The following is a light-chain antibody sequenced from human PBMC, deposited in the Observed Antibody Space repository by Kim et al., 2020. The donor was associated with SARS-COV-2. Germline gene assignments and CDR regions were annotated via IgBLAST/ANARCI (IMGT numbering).Light chain of an antibody. CDR1: SSDVGGYNY. CDR3: SSYTSSSTEV. V-gene: IGLV2-14*03. Sequence: QSALTQPVSVSGSPGQSITISCTGTSSDVGGYNYVSWYQQHPGKAPKLMIYDVSNRPSGVSNRFSGSKSGNTASLTISGLQAEDEADYYCSSYTSSSTEVFGGGTQLTVL. J-gene: IGLJ3*02. CDR2: DVS.